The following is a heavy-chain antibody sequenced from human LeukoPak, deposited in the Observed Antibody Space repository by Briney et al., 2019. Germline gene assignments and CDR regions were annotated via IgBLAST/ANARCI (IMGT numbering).Heavy chain of an antibody. CDR1: GCSFVLYG. J-gene: IGHJ6*03. CDR2: ISTYNGNT. D-gene: IGHD2-2*01. CDR3: ARFIVVVPAATPYHYYYYMDV. V-gene: IGHV1-18*01. Sequence: ASVKVSCKASGCSFVLYGISWVRQAPGQGPEWMGWISTYNGNTKYAQKFQGRVTMTRNTSISTAYMELSSLRSEDTAVYYCARFIVVVPAATPYHYYYYMDVWGKGTTVTISS.